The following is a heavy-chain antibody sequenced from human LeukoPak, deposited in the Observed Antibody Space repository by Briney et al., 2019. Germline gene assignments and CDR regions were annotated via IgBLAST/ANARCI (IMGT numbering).Heavy chain of an antibody. CDR1: GFAFSNAW. CDR2: IKSKTNGGTT. CDR3: TSDDPVNRS. V-gene: IGHV3-15*01. D-gene: IGHD2/OR15-2a*01. Sequence: GGSLRLSCAASGFAFSNAWMSWVRQAPGKGLEWVGRIKSKTNGGTTDYAAPVKGRFTISRDDSKNMLFLQMNTLKTEDTAVYYCTSDDPVNRSWGKGTLVTVSS. J-gene: IGHJ4*02.